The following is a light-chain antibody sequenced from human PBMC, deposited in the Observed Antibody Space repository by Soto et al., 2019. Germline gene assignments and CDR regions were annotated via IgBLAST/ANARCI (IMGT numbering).Light chain of an antibody. CDR1: QSVGSN. CDR2: GAS. V-gene: IGKV3-20*01. Sequence: EIVMTQSPATLSVSPGEGATLSCLASQSVGSNLAWYQQKPGQAPRLLIYGASTRATDVPDRFSGSGSGADFTLTISRLEPEDFAVYYCQQYGSSPPRTFGQGTKVDIK. J-gene: IGKJ1*01. CDR3: QQYGSSPPRT.